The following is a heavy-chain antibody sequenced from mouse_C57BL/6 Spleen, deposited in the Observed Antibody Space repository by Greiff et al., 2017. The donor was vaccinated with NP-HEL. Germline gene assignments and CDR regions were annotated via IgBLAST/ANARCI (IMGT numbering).Heavy chain of an antibody. J-gene: IGHJ1*03. D-gene: IGHD1-1*01. CDR2: ISSGSSTI. CDR1: GFTFSDYG. Sequence: EVQLVESGGGLVKPGGSLKLSCAASGFTFSDYGMHWVRQAPEKGLEWVADISSGSSTIYYADTVKGRFTISRDNAKNTLFLQMTSLRSEDTAMYYCAGSRYFDVWGTGTTVTVSS. V-gene: IGHV5-17*01. CDR3: AGSRYFDV.